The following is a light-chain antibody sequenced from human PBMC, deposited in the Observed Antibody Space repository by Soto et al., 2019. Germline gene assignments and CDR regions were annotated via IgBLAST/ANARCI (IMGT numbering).Light chain of an antibody. CDR2: LNSDGSH. CDR3: QTWGTGIVV. CDR1: SGHSSYA. Sequence: QLVLTQSPSASASLGASVKLTCTLSSGHSSYAIAWHQQQPEKGPRYLMKLNSDGSHSKRDGIPDRFSGSSSGAERYLTISSLQSEDEADYYCQTWGTGIVVFGGGTKLTVL. J-gene: IGLJ2*01. V-gene: IGLV4-69*01.